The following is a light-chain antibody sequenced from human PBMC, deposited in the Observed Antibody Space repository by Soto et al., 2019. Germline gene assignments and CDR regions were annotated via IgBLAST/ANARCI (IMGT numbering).Light chain of an antibody. V-gene: IGKV1-13*02. CDR3: QQFNTYPLA. CDR1: QDIRSA. CDR2: DAS. J-gene: IGKJ4*01. Sequence: AIQLTQSPSSLSAFVGDRVTITCRASQDIRSALAWYQQNPGKTPKLLIYDASTLHRGVSSRFSGSGSGTDFTLAISSLQPEDVATYYCQQFNTYPLAFGGGTNVEIK.